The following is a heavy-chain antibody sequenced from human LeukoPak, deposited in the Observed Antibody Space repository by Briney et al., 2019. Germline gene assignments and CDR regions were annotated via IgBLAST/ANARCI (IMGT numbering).Heavy chain of an antibody. CDR2: INHSGST. CDR3: ARGCQSSGYYYYFDY. D-gene: IGHD3-22*01. CDR1: GGSFSGYY. V-gene: IGHV4-34*01. J-gene: IGHJ4*02. Sequence: PSETPSLTCAVYGGSFSGYYWSWIRQPPGKGLEWIGEINHSGSTNYNPSLKSRVTISVDTSKNQFSLKLSSVTAADTAVYYCARGCQSSGYYYYFDYWGQGTLVTVSS.